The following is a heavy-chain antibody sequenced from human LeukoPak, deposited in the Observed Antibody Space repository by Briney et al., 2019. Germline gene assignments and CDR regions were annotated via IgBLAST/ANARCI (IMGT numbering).Heavy chain of an antibody. CDR1: GFNFNNYP. V-gene: IGHV3-30*04. CDR3: ARDRYTKNYFDALDL. Sequence: GGSLRLSCAASGFNFNNYPMHWVRQVPGRGPQWVALISYDGIDSYIADSVKGRFSISRDNSKNTLLLQMNSLRPEDTAVYYCARDRYTKNYFDALDLWGQGSTVTVSS. CDR2: ISYDGIDS. D-gene: IGHD3-16*02. J-gene: IGHJ3*01.